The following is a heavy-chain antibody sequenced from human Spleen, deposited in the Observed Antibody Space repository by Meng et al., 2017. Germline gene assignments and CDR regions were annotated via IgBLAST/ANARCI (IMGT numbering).Heavy chain of an antibody. J-gene: IGHJ4*02. CDR1: GYNFPDYY. CDR2: INPNSGGT. CDR3: ARGGDYGDHFDY. D-gene: IGHD4-17*01. V-gene: IGHV1-2*06. Sequence: QVQLVQSGAEVKKPGASVKVSCKPSGYNFPDYYIHWVRRAPGQGLEWMGRINPNSGGTNYAQKFQGRVTMTRDTSISTAYMELSRLRSDDTAVYYCARGGDYGDHFDYWGQGTLVTVSS.